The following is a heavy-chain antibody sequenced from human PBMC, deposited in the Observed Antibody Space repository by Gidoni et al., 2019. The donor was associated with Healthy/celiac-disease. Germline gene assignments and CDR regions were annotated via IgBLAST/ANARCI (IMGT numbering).Heavy chain of an antibody. Sequence: QVQLQESGPGLVKPSETLSLTCTVSGGSISSYYWSWLRQPAGKGLEWIGRIYTSGSTNYNPSLKSRVTMSVDTSKNQFSLKLSSVTAADTAVYYCAGGGIVVVVAATRYYYYGMDVWGQGTTVTVSS. J-gene: IGHJ6*02. CDR1: GGSISSYY. D-gene: IGHD2-15*01. V-gene: IGHV4-4*07. CDR3: AGGGIVVVVAATRYYYYGMDV. CDR2: IYTSGST.